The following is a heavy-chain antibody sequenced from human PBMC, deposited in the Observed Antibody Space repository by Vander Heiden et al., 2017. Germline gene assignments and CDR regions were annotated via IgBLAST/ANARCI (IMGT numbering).Heavy chain of an antibody. CDR2: VYYNGDT. CDR3: ERHAVSGMIEY. V-gene: IGHV4-39*01. J-gene: IGHJ4*02. D-gene: IGHD1-26*01. CDR1: GGSISVSSYY. Sequence: QLQLQESGPGLVKPSETLSLTCTVSGGSISVSSYYWAWIRQPPGKGLQWIGSVYYNGDTYYYPSLKSRVTISIDTSKNQFSLKLSSVTAADTAVYYCERHAVSGMIEYWGQGTLVTVSS.